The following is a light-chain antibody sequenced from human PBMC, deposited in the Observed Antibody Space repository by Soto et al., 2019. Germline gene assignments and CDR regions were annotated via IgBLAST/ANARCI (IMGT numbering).Light chain of an antibody. Sequence: QSSLTQPASVSGSPGQPITISCTGTISDVGSFDSVAWYQHNPGKAPKLMIYDVSNRPSGVSSRFSGSKSGNTASLSISGLQTEDEANYYCRSFTTSSTLAFGTGTKVTVL. CDR1: ISDVGSFDS. V-gene: IGLV2-14*01. J-gene: IGLJ1*01. CDR3: RSFTTSSTLA. CDR2: DVS.